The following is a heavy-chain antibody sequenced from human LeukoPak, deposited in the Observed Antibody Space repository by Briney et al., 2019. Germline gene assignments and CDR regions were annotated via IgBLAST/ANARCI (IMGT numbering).Heavy chain of an antibody. D-gene: IGHD2-8*01. CDR2: IYHSRST. V-gene: IGHV4-30-2*01. CDR3: ARGTSYCTNGVCYREGMDV. J-gene: IGHJ6*02. Sequence: SETLSLTCAVSGGSISSGGYSWSWIRQPPGKGLEWIGYIYHSRSTYYNPSLKSRVTISVDRSKNQFSLKLSSVTAADTAVYYCARGTSYCTNGVCYREGMDVWGQGITVTVSS. CDR1: GGSISSGGYS.